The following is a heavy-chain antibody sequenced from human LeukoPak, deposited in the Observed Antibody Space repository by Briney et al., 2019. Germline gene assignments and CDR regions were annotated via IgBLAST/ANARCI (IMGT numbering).Heavy chain of an antibody. CDR2: ISCYNGHT. D-gene: IGHD6-6*01. V-gene: IGHV1-18*01. J-gene: IGHJ4*02. CDR1: GYTFTSYA. CDR3: ARREGRSASPFFFDS. Sequence: ASVKVSCKASGYTFTSYAMNWVRQAPGQGLQWMGWISCYNGHTHYAQNFQGRVTMTTDTSTNTAYMELRSLRSDDTAVYYCARREGRSASPFFFDSWGQGTLVTVSS.